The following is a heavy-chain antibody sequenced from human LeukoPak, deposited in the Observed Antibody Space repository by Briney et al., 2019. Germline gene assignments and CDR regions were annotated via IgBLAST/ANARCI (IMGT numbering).Heavy chain of an antibody. J-gene: IGHJ5*02. CDR1: GGSISSSSYY. CDR2: IYYSGST. Sequence: PSETLSLTCTVSGGSISSSSYYWGWIRQPPGKGLEWIGTIYYSGSTYYNSSLESRVTISVDTSKNQFSLKVNSVTAADTAVYYCARERLGYCSSTSCTALTFDPWGQGTLVTVSS. V-gene: IGHV4-39*01. D-gene: IGHD2-2*01. CDR3: ARERLGYCSSTSCTALTFDP.